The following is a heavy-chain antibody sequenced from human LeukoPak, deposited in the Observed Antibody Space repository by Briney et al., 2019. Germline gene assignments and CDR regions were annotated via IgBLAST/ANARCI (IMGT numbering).Heavy chain of an antibody. CDR1: GYSFTSYW. CDR3: ARHGYYDSSGYYDYYYYYGMDV. CDR2: IYPGDSDT. J-gene: IGHJ6*02. V-gene: IGHV5-51*01. Sequence: GESLKISCKGSGYSFTSYWIGWVRQMPGKGLEWMGIIYPGDSDTRYSPSFQGQVTISADKSISTAYLQRSSLKASDTAMYYCARHGYYDSSGYYDYYYYYGMDVWGQGTRSPSP. D-gene: IGHD3-22*01.